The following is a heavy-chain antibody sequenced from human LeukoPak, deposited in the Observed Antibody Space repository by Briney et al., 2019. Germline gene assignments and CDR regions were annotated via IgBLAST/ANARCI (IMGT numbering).Heavy chain of an antibody. D-gene: IGHD3-22*01. Sequence: SETLSLTCTVSGGSISSYYWSWIRQPPGKGLGWIGYIYYSGSTNYNPSLKSRVTISVDTSKNQFSLKLSSVTAADTAVYYCARAYYDSSGYYYGVFDYWGQGTLVTVSS. CDR3: ARAYYDSSGYYYGVFDY. V-gene: IGHV4-59*01. CDR1: GGSISSYY. J-gene: IGHJ4*02. CDR2: IYYSGST.